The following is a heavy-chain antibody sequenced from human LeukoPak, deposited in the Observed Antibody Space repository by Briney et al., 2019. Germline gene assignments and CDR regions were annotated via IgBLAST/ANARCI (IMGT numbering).Heavy chain of an antibody. CDR3: ARLKDIVVVPAAYIDY. D-gene: IGHD2-2*01. V-gene: IGHV1-18*01. J-gene: IGHJ4*02. CDR2: ISAYNGNT. CDR1: GYIFTSYG. Sequence: ASVTVSCTASGYIFTSYGISWVRQAPGQGLEWMGWISAYNGNTNYAQKLQGRVTMTTDTSTSTAYMELRSLRSDDTAVYYCARLKDIVVVPAAYIDYWGQGTLVTVSS.